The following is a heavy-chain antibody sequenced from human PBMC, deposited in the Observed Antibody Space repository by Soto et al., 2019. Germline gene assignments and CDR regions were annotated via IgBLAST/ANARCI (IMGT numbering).Heavy chain of an antibody. D-gene: IGHD6-6*01. CDR1: GGTFSSYA. CDR2: IIPIFGTA. V-gene: IGHV1-69*13. CDR3: AREKSSIAARRDYYYGMDV. Sequence: ASVKVSCKASGGTFSSYAISWVRQAPGQGLEWMGGIIPIFGTANYAQKFQGRVTITADESTSTAYMELSSLRSEDTAVYYCAREKSSIAARRDYYYGMDVWGQGTMVTVSS. J-gene: IGHJ6*02.